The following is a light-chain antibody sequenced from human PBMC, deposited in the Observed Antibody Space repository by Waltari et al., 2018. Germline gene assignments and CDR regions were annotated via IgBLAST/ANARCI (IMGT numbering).Light chain of an antibody. V-gene: IGKV1-39*01. Sequence: DLQMTQSPSSLSASIGDRVTNTCRASQTIATSLNWYQQKRGKAPQLLIYDASTLRSGVPSRFSGSGSGTDFTLTISSLQPEDFATYYCQQTYNVPPITFGQGTRLDIK. CDR3: QQTYNVPPIT. CDR1: QTIATS. CDR2: DAS. J-gene: IGKJ5*01.